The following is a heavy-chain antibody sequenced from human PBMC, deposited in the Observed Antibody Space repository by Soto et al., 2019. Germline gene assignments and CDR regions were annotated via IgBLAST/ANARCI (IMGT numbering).Heavy chain of an antibody. J-gene: IGHJ4*02. CDR3: VSDRGYGHASVPYS. CDR2: ISYDGSLQ. CDR1: GFAFSSYG. D-gene: IGHD5-18*01. Sequence: QAQLVESGGGVVQPGRSLRLSCAASGFAFSSYGMHWVGQAPGTGLEWVAVISYDGSLQHYADSVKGRFTISGDNSKNMVLLQISSLRAEDTAVYYCVSDRGYGHASVPYSWGQGTLVSVSS. V-gene: IGHV3-30*03.